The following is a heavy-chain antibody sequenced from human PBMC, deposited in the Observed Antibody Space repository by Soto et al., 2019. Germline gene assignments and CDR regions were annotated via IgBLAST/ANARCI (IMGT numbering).Heavy chain of an antibody. CDR1: GFTFSSYS. Sequence: GGSLRLSCAASGFTFSSYSMNWVRQAPGKGLEWVSSISSSSSYIYYADSVKGRFTISRDNAKNSLYLQMNSLRAEDTAVYYCARDGYCSGGSCYWDYYYYMDVWGKGTTVTVSS. V-gene: IGHV3-21*01. CDR2: ISSSSSYI. CDR3: ARDGYCSGGSCYWDYYYYMDV. D-gene: IGHD2-15*01. J-gene: IGHJ6*03.